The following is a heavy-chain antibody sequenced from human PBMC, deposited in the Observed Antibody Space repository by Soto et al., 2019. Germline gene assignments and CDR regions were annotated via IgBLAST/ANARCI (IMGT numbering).Heavy chain of an antibody. J-gene: IGHJ4*02. Sequence: ASETLSLTCTVSGGSISSSSYYWGWIRQPPGKGLEWIGSIYYSGSTYYNPSLKSRVTISVDTSKNQFSLKLSSVTAADTAVYYCARRDASSSPGMGVDYWGQGTLVTVSS. D-gene: IGHD6-6*01. V-gene: IGHV4-39*01. CDR2: IYYSGST. CDR3: ARRDASSSPGMGVDY. CDR1: GGSISSSSYY.